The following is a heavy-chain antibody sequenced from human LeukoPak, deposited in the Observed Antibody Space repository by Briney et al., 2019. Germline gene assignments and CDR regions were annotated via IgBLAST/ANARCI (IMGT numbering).Heavy chain of an antibody. CDR2: IKQDGSEK. J-gene: IGHJ4*02. D-gene: IGHD1-26*01. CDR3: ARVQWELRGVGSYFEY. V-gene: IGHV3-7*01. CDR1: GFTFSNSA. Sequence: PGGSLRLSCAASGFTFSNSAMNWARQVPGKGLEWVANIKQDGSEKYYVDSVKGRFTMSRDNAKNSLYLQMNSLRAEDTAVYYCARVQWELRGVGSYFEYWGQGALVAVSS.